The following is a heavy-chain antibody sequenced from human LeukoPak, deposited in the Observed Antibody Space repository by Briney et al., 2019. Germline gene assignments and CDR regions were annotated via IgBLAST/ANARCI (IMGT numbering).Heavy chain of an antibody. V-gene: IGHV5-51*01. CDR1: GYSFTSYW. CDR2: IYPGDSDT. J-gene: IGHJ2*01. CDR3: ATLAGYRDGYKSYWYFDL. D-gene: IGHD5-24*01. Sequence: GESLKISCKGSGYSFTSYWIGWVRQMPGKGLEWMGTIYPGDSDTRYSPSFQGQVTISADKSISTAYLQWSSLKASDTAMYYCATLAGYRDGYKSYWYFDLWGRGTLVTVSS.